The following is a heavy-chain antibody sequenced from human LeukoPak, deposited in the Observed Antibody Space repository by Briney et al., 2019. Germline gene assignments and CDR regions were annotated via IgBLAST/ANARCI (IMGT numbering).Heavy chain of an antibody. D-gene: IGHD3-10*01. CDR1: GYSFTSYW. J-gene: IGHJ6*02. V-gene: IGHV5-51*01. Sequence: GESLKIPCQGSGYSFTSYWIGWGRQMPGKGLEWMGIIYPGDSDTRYTPSFQGQVTISADKSISTAYLQWSSLKASDTAMYYCARAPSGSYYGMDFWCQGTRVTVSS. CDR2: IYPGDSDT. CDR3: ARAPSGSYYGMDF.